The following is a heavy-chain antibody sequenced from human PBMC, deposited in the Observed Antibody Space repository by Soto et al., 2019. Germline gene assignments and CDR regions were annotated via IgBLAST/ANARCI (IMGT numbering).Heavy chain of an antibody. D-gene: IGHD4-17*01. CDR1: GASIGSSY. CDR3: ARGSTVTKLDY. J-gene: IGHJ4*01. V-gene: IGHV4-59*01. Sequence: SETLSLTCTVSGASIGSSYWSWIRQPPGKGLEWMGYIFYSGSTNYNHSLNSRVSIAVDTSKNQLSLDLSSVSAADTAVYYCARGSTVTKLDYWGHGRLVTVSS. CDR2: IFYSGST.